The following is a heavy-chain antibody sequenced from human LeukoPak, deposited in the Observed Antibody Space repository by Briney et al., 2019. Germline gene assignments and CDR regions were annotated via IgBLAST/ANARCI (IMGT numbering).Heavy chain of an antibody. D-gene: IGHD4-17*01. CDR3: ARGTMTTVTYYYDY. V-gene: IGHV4-59*12. CDR2: IYYSGST. Sequence: SETLSLTCTVSGGSISSYYWSWIRQPPGKGLEWIGYIYYSGSTNYNPSLKSRVTISVDTSKNQFSLKLSSVTAADTAVYYCARGTMTTVTYYYDYWGQGTLVTVSS. CDR1: GGSISSYY. J-gene: IGHJ4*02.